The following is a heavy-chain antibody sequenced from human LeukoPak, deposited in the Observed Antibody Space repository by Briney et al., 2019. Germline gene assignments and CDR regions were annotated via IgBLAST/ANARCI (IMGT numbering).Heavy chain of an antibody. J-gene: IGHJ4*02. D-gene: IGHD2-2*01. CDR1: GYSISSGCY. V-gene: IGHV4-38-2*01. CDR2: IYHSGST. Sequence: KPSETLSLTCAVSGYSISSGCYWGWMRQPPGKGLEWIGSIYHSGSTYYNPSLKSRVTISVDTSKNQFSLKLSSVTAADTAVYYCARGGSTSCYWYWGQATLVTVSS. CDR3: ARGGSTSCYWY.